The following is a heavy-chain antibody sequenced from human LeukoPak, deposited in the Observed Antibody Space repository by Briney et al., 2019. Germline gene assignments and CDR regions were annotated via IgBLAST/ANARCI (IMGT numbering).Heavy chain of an antibody. CDR1: GFTFNSFG. V-gene: IGHV3-30*18. Sequence: GRSLRLSCAASGFTFNSFGMHWVRQAPGKGLEWVAVISYDGSNKYYADSVKGRFTISRDNSKNTLYLQMNSLRAEDTAVYYCAKGYDSDYYYYGMDVWGQGTTVTVSS. J-gene: IGHJ6*02. CDR2: ISYDGSNK. CDR3: AKGYDSDYYYYGMDV. D-gene: IGHD3-3*01.